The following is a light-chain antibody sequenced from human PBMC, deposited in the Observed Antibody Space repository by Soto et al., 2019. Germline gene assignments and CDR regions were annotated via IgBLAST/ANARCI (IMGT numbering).Light chain of an antibody. Sequence: SYELTQPPSVSVSPGQTASITCSGDKLGDKYACWYQQKPGQSPVLVIYQDNKRPSGIPERFSGANSGNTATLTISGTQAMDDADYYRQAWDSGTYVFVSGTKVTVL. V-gene: IGLV3-1*01. J-gene: IGLJ1*01. CDR2: QDN. CDR3: QAWDSGTYV. CDR1: KLGDKY.